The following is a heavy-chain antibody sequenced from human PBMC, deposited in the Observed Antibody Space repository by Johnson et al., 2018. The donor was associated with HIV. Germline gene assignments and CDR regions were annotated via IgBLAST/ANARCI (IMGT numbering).Heavy chain of an antibody. J-gene: IGHJ3*02. CDR2: ISYDGSNT. V-gene: IGHV3-30*18. Sequence: QVQLVESGGGVVQPGRSLRLSCAASEFTLSNYGIHWVRQAPGKGLEWLSLISYDGSNTYYADSVRGRFTLSSDNSKNTVYLQMNSLRAEDTAVYYCANLGRYFDWFPTTNDAFDIWGQGTMVTVSS. D-gene: IGHD3-9*01. CDR3: ANLGRYFDWFPTTNDAFDI. CDR1: EFTLSNYG.